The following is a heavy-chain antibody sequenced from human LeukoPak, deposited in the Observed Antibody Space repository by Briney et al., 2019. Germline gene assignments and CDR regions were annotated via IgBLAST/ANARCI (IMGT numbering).Heavy chain of an antibody. CDR3: ARDPNFRSYYDY. CDR1: GYTFTTFA. V-gene: IGHV1-18*01. Sequence: GASVKVSCKASGYTFTTFAISWVRQAPGQGLEWMGWISVYNGGTNYAQNLQGRVTMTTDTSTGTAYMELRSLRSDDTAVYYCARDPNFRSYYDYWGQGTLVTVSS. D-gene: IGHD2/OR15-2a*01. J-gene: IGHJ4*02. CDR2: ISVYNGGT.